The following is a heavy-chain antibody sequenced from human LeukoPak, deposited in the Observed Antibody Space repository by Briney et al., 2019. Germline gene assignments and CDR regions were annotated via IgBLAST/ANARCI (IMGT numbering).Heavy chain of an antibody. V-gene: IGHV4-34*01. CDR3: ARGRRYCSSTSCPEHFQH. D-gene: IGHD2-2*01. J-gene: IGHJ1*01. CDR1: GGSFSGYY. Sequence: SETLSLTCAVYGGSFSGYYWSWIRQPPGKGLEWIGEINHSGSTNYNPSLKSRVTISVDTSKNQFPLKLSSVTAADTAVYYCARGRRYCSSTSCPEHFQHWGQGTLVTVSS. CDR2: INHSGST.